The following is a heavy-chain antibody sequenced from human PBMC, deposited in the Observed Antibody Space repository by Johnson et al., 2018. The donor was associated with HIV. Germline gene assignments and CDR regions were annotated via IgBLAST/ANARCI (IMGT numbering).Heavy chain of an antibody. CDR3: AREARIVVVEPSDAFDI. Sequence: VHLVESGGDLVQPGGSLRLSCAASGFTVSNYYMTWVRQSPGKGLEWVSVIYSGGNTYYADSVKGRFTISRDNSKNTLSLQMNSLRVEDTAVYYCAREARIVVVEPSDAFDIWGQGTMVTVSS. CDR1: GFTVSNYY. J-gene: IGHJ3*02. D-gene: IGHD3-22*01. V-gene: IGHV3-66*01. CDR2: IYSGGNT.